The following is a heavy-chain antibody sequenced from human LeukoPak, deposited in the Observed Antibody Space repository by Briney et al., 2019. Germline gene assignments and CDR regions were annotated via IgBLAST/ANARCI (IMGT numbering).Heavy chain of an antibody. V-gene: IGHV4-34*01. CDR2: INHSGST. Sequence: SETLSLTCAVYGGSFSGYYWSWIRQPPGKGLEWIGEINHSGSTNYNPSLKSRVTISVDTSKNQFSLKLSSVTAADTAVYYCARGPQGYYDSSGHLHYYYYYMDVWGKGTTVTVSS. D-gene: IGHD3-22*01. J-gene: IGHJ6*03. CDR3: ARGPQGYYDSSGHLHYYYYYMDV. CDR1: GGSFSGYY.